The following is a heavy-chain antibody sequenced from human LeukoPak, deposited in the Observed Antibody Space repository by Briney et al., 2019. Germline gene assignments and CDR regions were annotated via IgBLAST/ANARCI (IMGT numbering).Heavy chain of an antibody. V-gene: IGHV3-23*01. J-gene: IGHJ4*02. CDR1: GFTFSSYA. Sequence: PGGSLRLSCAASGFTFSSYAMSWVRQAPGKGLEWVSGICYGGDSTYYADSVKGRFTISRDNSKNTLYLQMNSLGAEDTAVYYCAKDPSGLDYLDYWGQGTLVTVSA. CDR2: ICYGGDST. CDR3: AKDPSGLDYLDY.